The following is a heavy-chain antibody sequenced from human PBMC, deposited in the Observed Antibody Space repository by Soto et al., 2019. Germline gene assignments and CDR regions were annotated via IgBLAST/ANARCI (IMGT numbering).Heavy chain of an antibody. CDR2: ISYDGGNE. D-gene: IGHD5-12*01. CDR3: VRGRWLHLPGDC. V-gene: IGHV3-30-3*01. CDR1: GFTFSNYN. J-gene: IGHJ4*02. Sequence: QVQLVESGGGVVQPGRSLRLSCAASGFTFSNYNMYWVRQAPGKGLEWVAFISYDGGNENYVDSVKGRFIISRDNSRNTLYLQMTSLRPEDTAIYFCVRGRWLHLPGDCWGQGTLVTVSS.